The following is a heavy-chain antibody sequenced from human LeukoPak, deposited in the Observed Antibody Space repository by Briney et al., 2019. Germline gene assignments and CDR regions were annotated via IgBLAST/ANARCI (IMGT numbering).Heavy chain of an antibody. CDR3: ARTIVVGCGTDY. D-gene: IGHD1/OR15-1a*01. J-gene: IGHJ4*02. V-gene: IGHV3-30*02. Sequence: GGSLRLSCAASRFTFSSYGMHWVRQAPGKGLEWVAFIRYDGSNKYYADSVKGRFTISRDNSKNTLYLQMNSLRAEDTAVYYCARTIVVGCGTDYWGQGTLVTVSS. CDR1: RFTFSSYG. CDR2: IRYDGSNK.